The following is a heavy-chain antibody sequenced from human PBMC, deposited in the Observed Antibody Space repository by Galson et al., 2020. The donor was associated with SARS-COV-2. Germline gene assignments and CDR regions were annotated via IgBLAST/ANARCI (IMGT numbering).Heavy chain of an antibody. CDR3: AKAQVVPATKSPCDY. CDR1: GFSFSSYA. D-gene: IGHD2-15*01. J-gene: IGHJ4*02. Sequence: GESLKIPCADSGFSFSSYAMSWVRQAPGKGLEWVSVISGSGGSTYYADSVKGRFTISRDNSKNTLYLQMNSLRAEDTAVFYCAKAQVVPATKSPCDYWGQGTLVTVSS. CDR2: ISGSGGST. V-gene: IGHV3-23*01.